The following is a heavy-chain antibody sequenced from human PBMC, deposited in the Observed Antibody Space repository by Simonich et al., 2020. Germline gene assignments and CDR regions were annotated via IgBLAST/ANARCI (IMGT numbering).Heavy chain of an antibody. CDR2: IIGSGGST. J-gene: IGHJ3*02. CDR3: AKDLGERITMIVVVIDAFDI. CDR1: GFTFSSYA. Sequence: GGGLVQPGGSLRLSCAASGFTFSSYAMSWVRQAPGKGVEWVSAIIGSGGSTYYADSVKGRFTISRDNSKNTLYLQMNSLRAEDTAVYYCAKDLGERITMIVVVIDAFDIWGQGTMVTVSS. V-gene: IGHV3-23*01. D-gene: IGHD3-22*01.